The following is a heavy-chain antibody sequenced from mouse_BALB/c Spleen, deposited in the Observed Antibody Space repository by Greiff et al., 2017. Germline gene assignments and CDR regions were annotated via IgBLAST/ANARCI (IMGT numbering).Heavy chain of an antibody. V-gene: IGHV5-17*02. Sequence: EVQRVESGGGLVQPGGSRKLSCAASGFTFSSFGMHWVRQAPEKGLEWVAYISSGSSTIYYADTVKGRFTISRDNPKNTLFLQMTSLRSEDTAMYYCARNYYGSSCMDYWGQGTSVTVSS. J-gene: IGHJ4*01. CDR2: ISSGSSTI. D-gene: IGHD1-1*01. CDR3: ARNYYGSSCMDY. CDR1: GFTFSSFG.